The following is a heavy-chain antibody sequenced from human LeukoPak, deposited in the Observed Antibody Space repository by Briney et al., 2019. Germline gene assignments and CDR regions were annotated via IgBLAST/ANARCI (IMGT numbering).Heavy chain of an antibody. CDR2: IKPDGSDK. J-gene: IGHJ4*02. Sequence: GGSLRLSCAASGFTFSSWWMTWVRQLPGKGLEWVANIKPDGSDKYYVDSVKGRFTISRDNAKNSLYLQMNSLRAEDTAVYYCARGGYSSSWYWVYRGQGTLVTVSS. CDR1: GFTFSSWW. CDR3: ARGGYSSSWYWVY. V-gene: IGHV3-7*01. D-gene: IGHD6-13*01.